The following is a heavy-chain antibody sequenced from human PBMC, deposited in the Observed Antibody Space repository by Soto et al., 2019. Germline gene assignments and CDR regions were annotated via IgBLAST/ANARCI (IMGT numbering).Heavy chain of an antibody. CDR2: IIPIFATA. CDR1: GGTFSSYA. CDR3: ARDHGGYYGY. Sequence: GASVKVSCKASGGTFSSYAINWVRQAPGQGLEWMGGIIPIFATADYAQKFQGRVTITADESTSTAYMELSSLRSEDTAVYYCARDHGGYYGYWGQGTLVTVSS. J-gene: IGHJ4*02. D-gene: IGHD3-22*01. V-gene: IGHV1-69*13.